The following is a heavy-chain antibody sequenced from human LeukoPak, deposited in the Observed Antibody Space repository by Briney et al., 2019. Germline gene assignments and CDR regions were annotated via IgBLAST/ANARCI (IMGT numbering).Heavy chain of an antibody. CDR1: GGSISSSSYY. CDR2: IYYSGST. D-gene: IGHD5-18*01. V-gene: IGHV4-39*01. CDR3: ARHGKGYSYGYWAYYFDY. J-gene: IGHJ4*02. Sequence: SETLSLTCTVSGGSISSSSYYWGWIRQPPGKGLEWIGSIYYSGSTYYNPSLKSRVTISVDTSKNQFSLKLSSVTAADTAVYYCARHGKGYSYGYWAYYFDYWGQGTLVTVSS.